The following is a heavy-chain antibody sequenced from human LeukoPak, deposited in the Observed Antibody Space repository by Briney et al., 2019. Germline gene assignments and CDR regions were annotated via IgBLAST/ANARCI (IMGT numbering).Heavy chain of an antibody. D-gene: IGHD1-26*01. CDR1: GDSIGSYF. CDR3: ARGRGYGGNYLRSFDI. Sequence: ASETLSLTCTVSGDSIGSYFWSWIRQPPGKGLEWIGYNSGSTNYNPPLKSRVTILLDRSKNQFSLKLSSVTAADTAIYYCARGRGYGGNYLRSFDIWGQGTMVTVSS. J-gene: IGHJ3*02. CDR2: NSGST. V-gene: IGHV4-59*08.